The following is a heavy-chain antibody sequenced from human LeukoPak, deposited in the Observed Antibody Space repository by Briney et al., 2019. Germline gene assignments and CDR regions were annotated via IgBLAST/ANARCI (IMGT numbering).Heavy chain of an antibody. CDR2: IYYSGST. CDR3: ARDSGVEMATGEYYYYGMDV. D-gene: IGHD5-24*01. V-gene: IGHV4-59*01. J-gene: IGHJ6*02. Sequence: SETLSLTCTVSGGSISSYYWSWIRQPPGKGLEWIGYIYYSGSTNYNPSLKSRVTISVDTSKNQFSLKLSSVTAADTAVYYCARDSGVEMATGEYYYYGMDVWGQGTTVTASS. CDR1: GGSISSYY.